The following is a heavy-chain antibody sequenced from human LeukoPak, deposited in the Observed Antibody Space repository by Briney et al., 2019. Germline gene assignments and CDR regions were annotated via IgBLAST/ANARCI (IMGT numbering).Heavy chain of an antibody. D-gene: IGHD2-2*02. Sequence: SETLSLTCAVSGGSISSSNWWSWVRQPPGKGLEWIGEIYHSGSTNYNPSLKSRVTISVDKSKNQFSLKLSSVTAADTAVYYCARSCSSTSCYIGGYYYYYYGMDVWGQGTTVTVSS. CDR3: ARSCSSTSCYIGGYYYYYYGMDV. CDR1: GGSISSSNW. J-gene: IGHJ6*02. CDR2: IYHSGST. V-gene: IGHV4-4*02.